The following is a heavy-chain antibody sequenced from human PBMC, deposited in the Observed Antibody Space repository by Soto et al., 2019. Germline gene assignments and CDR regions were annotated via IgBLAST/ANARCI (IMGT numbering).Heavy chain of an antibody. CDR1: GGSMSSSNW. V-gene: IGHV4-4*02. Sequence: QVQLQESGPGLVKPLGTLSLNCTVSGGSMSSSNWWNWVRQPPGKGLEWIGEAHLSGRTNYNPSLQSRVTISVDTSKNQFSLKLRSVTAADTAVYYCARSEATVLDYWGQGTLVTFSS. CDR3: ARSEATVLDY. D-gene: IGHD4-17*01. J-gene: IGHJ4*02. CDR2: AHLSGRT.